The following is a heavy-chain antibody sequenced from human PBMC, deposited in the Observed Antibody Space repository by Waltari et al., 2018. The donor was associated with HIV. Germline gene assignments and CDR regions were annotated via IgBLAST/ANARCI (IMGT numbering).Heavy chain of an antibody. V-gene: IGHV3-30*03. D-gene: IGHD1-7*01. CDR3: ARVVNWNYNP. J-gene: IGHJ5*02. Sequence: QVQLVESGGGVVQPGRSLRLSCAASGFTFSSYGMHWVRQAPGKGLEWVAVISYDGSNKYYADSVKGRFTISRDNSKNTLYLQMNSLRAEDTAVYYCARVVNWNYNPWGQGTLVTVSS. CDR2: ISYDGSNK. CDR1: GFTFSSYG.